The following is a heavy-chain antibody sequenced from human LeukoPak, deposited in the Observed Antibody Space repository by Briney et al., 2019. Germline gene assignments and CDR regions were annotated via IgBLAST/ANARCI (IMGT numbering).Heavy chain of an antibody. V-gene: IGHV1-2*02. CDR1: GGTFSSYA. CDR2: INPNSGGT. CDR3: AWDDYGDNWFDP. D-gene: IGHD4-17*01. Sequence: ASVKVSCKASGGTFSSYAISWVRQAPGQGPEWMGWINPNSGGTNYAQKFQGRVTMTRDTSISTAYMELSRLRSDDTAVYYCAWDDYGDNWFDPWGQGTLVTVSS. J-gene: IGHJ5*02.